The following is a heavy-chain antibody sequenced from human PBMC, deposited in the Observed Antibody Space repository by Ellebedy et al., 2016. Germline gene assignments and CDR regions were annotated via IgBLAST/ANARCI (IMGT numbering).Heavy chain of an antibody. CDR3: AGDFLEYTSSLGYWCFDD. D-gene: IGHD6-6*01. V-gene: IGHV3-33*01. CDR1: GFTFSSYG. J-gene: IGHJ4*02. CDR2: IWYDGSNK. Sequence: GGSLRLXCSASGFTFSSYGMHWVRQAPGKGLEWVALIWYDGSNKYYSDSVRGRFTISRDNSKNTLYLQMNSLRADDTAVYYCAGDFLEYTSSLGYWCFDDWGQGTLVTVSS.